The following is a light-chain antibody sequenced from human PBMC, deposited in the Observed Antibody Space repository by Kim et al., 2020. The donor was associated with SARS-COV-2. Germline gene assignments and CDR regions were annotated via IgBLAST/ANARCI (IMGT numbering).Light chain of an antibody. CDR2: ELN. CDR3: SSYAGTNTVL. CDR1: SSDVGAYNY. Sequence: SVASSGTGTSSDVGAYNYVSWYQQYPGKAPKLIIYELNKRPSGVPDRFSGSKSGNTASLTVSGLQAEDEADYYCSSYAGTNTVLFGGGTQLTVL. V-gene: IGLV2-8*01. J-gene: IGLJ2*01.